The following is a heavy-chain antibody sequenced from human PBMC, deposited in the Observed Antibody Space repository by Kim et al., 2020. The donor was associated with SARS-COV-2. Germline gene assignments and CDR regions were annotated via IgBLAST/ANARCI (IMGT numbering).Heavy chain of an antibody. J-gene: IGHJ4*02. CDR3: ARGAYCGGDCFYFDY. Sequence: GGSLRLSCAASGFTFSTYSINWVRQAPGKGLEWVSYISSSSGTIYYADSVKGRFTISRDNAENSLYLQMNSLRDEDTAVYYCARGAYCGGDCFYFDYWGQGTLVTVSS. CDR2: ISSSSGTI. CDR1: GFTFSTYS. D-gene: IGHD2-21*02. V-gene: IGHV3-48*02.